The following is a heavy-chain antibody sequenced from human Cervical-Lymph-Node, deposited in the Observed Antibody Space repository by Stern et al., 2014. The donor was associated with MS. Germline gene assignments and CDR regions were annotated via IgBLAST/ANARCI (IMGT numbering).Heavy chain of an antibody. J-gene: IGHJ4*02. CDR3: ARLERSYGADF. CDR1: GGSINTNSYF. V-gene: IGHV4-39*01. Sequence: MQLVESGPGLVKPSETLSLTCAVSGGSINTNSYFWGWIRQPPGKGLEWFGSISLAGNNFYIPSFKTRLPIPEATSKNQFPFTLTSVTAADTAVYYCARLERSYGADFWGQGSLVIVSS. D-gene: IGHD3-16*01. CDR2: ISLAGNN.